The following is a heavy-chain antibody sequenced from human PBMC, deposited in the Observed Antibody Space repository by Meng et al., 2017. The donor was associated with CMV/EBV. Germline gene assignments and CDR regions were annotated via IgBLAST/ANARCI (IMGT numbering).Heavy chain of an antibody. CDR1: GYTFTGYY. CDR3: ASIVSGSYLQLPDY. CDR2: INPNSGGT. Sequence: ASVQVSCKASGYTFTGYYMHWVRQAPGQGLEWMGWINPNSGGTNYAQKFQGRVTMTRDTSISTAYMELSRLRSDDTAVYYCASIVSGSYLQLPDYWGQGTLVTVSS. D-gene: IGHD1-26*01. J-gene: IGHJ4*02. V-gene: IGHV1-2*02.